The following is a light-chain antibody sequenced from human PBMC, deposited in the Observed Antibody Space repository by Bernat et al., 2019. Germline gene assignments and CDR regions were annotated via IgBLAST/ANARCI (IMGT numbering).Light chain of an antibody. CDR2: SAS. CDR1: QDISIS. J-gene: IGKJ1*01. V-gene: IGKV1-16*02. Sequence: DIQMTQSPTLLSASVGDKVTITCRASQDISISLAWFQQKPGRAPKSLIYSASILQSEFPAKFSGSGYGTDFSRTISSLHPGDSATYYCQQYHVYPPTFGQGTKVEI. CDR3: QQYHVYPPT.